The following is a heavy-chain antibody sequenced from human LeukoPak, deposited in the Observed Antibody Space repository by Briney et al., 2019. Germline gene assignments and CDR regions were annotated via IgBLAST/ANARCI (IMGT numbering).Heavy chain of an antibody. J-gene: IGHJ4*02. CDR1: GYTFTDYY. Sequence: ASVKVSCKASGYTFTDYYMHWVRQAPGQGFEWMGWTNPNDGDTYYAQKFQGRVTMTRDTSISTAHMEVSRLRSGDTAVYYCARANFLYCSSTSCLFDYWGQGTLVTVSS. V-gene: IGHV1-2*02. CDR3: ARANFLYCSSTSCLFDY. CDR2: TNPNDGDT. D-gene: IGHD2-2*01.